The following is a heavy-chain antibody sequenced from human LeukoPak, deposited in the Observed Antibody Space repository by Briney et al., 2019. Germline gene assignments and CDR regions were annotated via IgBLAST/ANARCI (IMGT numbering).Heavy chain of an antibody. CDR2: IWYDGSNK. CDR3: ARDSISSGYYPKSPDY. J-gene: IGHJ4*02. Sequence: GGSLRLSCAASGFTFSSYGMHWVRQAPGKGLEWVAVIWYDGSNKYYADSVKGRFTISRDNSKNTLYLQMNSLRAEDTAVYYCARDSISSGYYPKSPDYWGQGTLVTVSS. CDR1: GFTFSSYG. D-gene: IGHD3-22*01. V-gene: IGHV3-33*01.